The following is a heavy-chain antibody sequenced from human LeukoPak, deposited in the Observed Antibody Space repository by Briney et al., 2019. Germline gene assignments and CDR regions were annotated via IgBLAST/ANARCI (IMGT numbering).Heavy chain of an antibody. J-gene: IGHJ3*02. CDR3: ARVRYYDFWSGYYEPDAFDI. CDR2: INHSGST. D-gene: IGHD3-3*01. V-gene: IGHV4-34*01. Sequence: SETLSLTCAVYGGSFSGYYWSWIRQPPGKGLEWIGEINHSGSTNYNPSLKSRVTISVDTSKNQFSLKLGSVTAADTAVYYCARVRYYDFWSGYYEPDAFDIWGQGTMVTVSS. CDR1: GGSFSGYY.